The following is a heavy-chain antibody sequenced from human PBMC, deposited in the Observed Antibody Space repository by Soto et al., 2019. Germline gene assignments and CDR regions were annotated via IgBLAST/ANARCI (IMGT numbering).Heavy chain of an antibody. CDR3: ATRIAAQNYYGMDV. V-gene: IGHV1-69*13. J-gene: IGHJ6*02. CDR1: GGTFSSYA. Sequence: SVKVSCKASGGTFSSYAISWVRQAPGQGLEWMGGIIPIFGTANYAQKFQGRVTITADESTSTAYMELSSLRSEDTAVYYCATRIAAQNYYGMDVWGQGTTVTVSS. D-gene: IGHD6-6*01. CDR2: IIPIFGTA.